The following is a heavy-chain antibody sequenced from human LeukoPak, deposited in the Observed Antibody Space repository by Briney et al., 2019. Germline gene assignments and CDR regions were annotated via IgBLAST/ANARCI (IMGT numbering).Heavy chain of an antibody. J-gene: IGHJ4*02. D-gene: IGHD3-22*01. V-gene: IGHV4-34*01. CDR1: GGSFSGYY. CDR3: ARLPKPHFLGLSPDYYDSSGYPSDY. CDR2: INHSGST. Sequence: SETLSLTCAVYGGSFSGYYWSWIRQPPGKGLEWIGEINHSGSTNYNPSLKSRVTISVDTSKNQFSLKLSSVTAADTAVYYCARLPKPHFLGLSPDYYDSSGYPSDYWGQGTLVTVSS.